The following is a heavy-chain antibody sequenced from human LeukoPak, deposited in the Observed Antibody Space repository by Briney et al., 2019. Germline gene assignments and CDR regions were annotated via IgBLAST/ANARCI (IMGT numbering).Heavy chain of an antibody. V-gene: IGHV4-59*08. J-gene: IGHJ6*02. CDR1: GGSISSYY. CDR2: IYYSGST. CDR3: ARSMVRGWGGMDV. Sequence: PSETLSLTGTVSGGSISSYYWSWIRQPPGKGLEWTGYIYYSGSTNYNPSLKSRVTISVDTSKNQFSLKLSSVTAADTAVYYCARSMVRGWGGMDVWGQGTTVTVSS. D-gene: IGHD3-10*01.